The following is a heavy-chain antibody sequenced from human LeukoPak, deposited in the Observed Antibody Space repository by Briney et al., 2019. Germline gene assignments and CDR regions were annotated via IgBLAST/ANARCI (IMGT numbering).Heavy chain of an antibody. V-gene: IGHV3-15*01. CDR2: IKSKTDGGTT. CDR1: GFNFSNAW. Sequence: GGSLRLSCAASGFNFSNAWMSWVRQAPGKGLEWVGRIKSKTDGGTTDYAAPVKGRFTISRDDSKNTLYLQMNSLKIEDTAVYYCTTWPAAHLKFDYWGQGTLVTVSS. CDR3: TTWPAAHLKFDY. J-gene: IGHJ4*02. D-gene: IGHD2-2*01.